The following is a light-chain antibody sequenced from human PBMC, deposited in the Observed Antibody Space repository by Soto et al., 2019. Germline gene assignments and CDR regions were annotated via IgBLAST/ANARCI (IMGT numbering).Light chain of an antibody. CDR3: QSYDSSLRVSV. CDR2: GNS. V-gene: IGLV1-40*01. J-gene: IGLJ2*01. Sequence: QSVLTQPPSVSGAPGQRVTISCTGSSSNIGAGYDVHGYQQLPGTAPKLLIYGNSHRPSGVPDRFSGSKSGTSASLAITGLQAEDEADYYCQSYDSSLRVSVFGGGTKLTVL. CDR1: SSNIGAGYD.